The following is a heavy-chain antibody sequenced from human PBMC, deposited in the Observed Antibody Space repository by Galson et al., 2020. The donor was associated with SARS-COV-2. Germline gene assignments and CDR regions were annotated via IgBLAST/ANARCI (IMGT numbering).Heavy chain of an antibody. V-gene: IGHV4-4*02. D-gene: IGHD6-19*01. CDR2: YYHSGST. CDR1: GGSISVGDW. CDR3: ATRDTSYWYYY. Sequence: SETLSLTCSVSGGSISVGDWWSWVRQPPGKGLEWIGEYYHSGSTSYNPSLKSRVTISADKSKNQFSLELNSVTAADTAVYYCATRDTSYWYYYWGPGTLVTVSS. J-gene: IGHJ4*02.